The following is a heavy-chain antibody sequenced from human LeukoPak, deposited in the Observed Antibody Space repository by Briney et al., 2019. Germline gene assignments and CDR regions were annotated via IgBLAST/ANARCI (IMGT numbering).Heavy chain of an antibody. CDR2: ISSSSSYI. V-gene: IGHV3-21*01. CDR3: ARGRLKNFDY. J-gene: IGHJ4*02. D-gene: IGHD6-6*01. Sequence: PGGSPRLSCAASGFTFSSYSMNWVRQAPGKGLEWVSSISSSSSYIYYADSVKGRFTISRDNAKNSLYLQMNSLRAEDTAAYYCARGRLKNFDYWGQGTLVTVSS. CDR1: GFTFSSYS.